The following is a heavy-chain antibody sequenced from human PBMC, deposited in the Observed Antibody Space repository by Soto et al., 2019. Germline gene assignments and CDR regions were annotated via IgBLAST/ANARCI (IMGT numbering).Heavy chain of an antibody. CDR3: TSGLDDAKIHH. J-gene: IGHJ1*01. V-gene: IGHV3-66*01. CDR2: IHPSGDT. Sequence: GGSLRLSCAGSGFTVSSHYMTWVRQAPGRGLEWVTFIHPSGDTFYADSVKGRFAISRDTSKNTLSLQMNSLRVEGTAVYYCTSGLDDAKIHHWGQGTRVTVSS. D-gene: IGHD1-1*01. CDR1: GFTVSSHY.